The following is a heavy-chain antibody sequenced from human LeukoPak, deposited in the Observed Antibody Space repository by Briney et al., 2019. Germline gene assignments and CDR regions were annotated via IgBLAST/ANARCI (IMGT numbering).Heavy chain of an antibody. J-gene: IGHJ4*02. D-gene: IGHD2-15*01. CDR3: SSSGGHPGESFDY. CDR2: IFTSGST. V-gene: IGHV4-4*07. Sequence: PSETLSLTCTVSGGSISSYSWTWIRQPAGKGLEWIGRIFTSGSTNYNPSLKGRVTISVDTSKNQFSLKLSSVTAADTAVYYCSSSGGHPGESFDYWGQGTLVTVSS. CDR1: GGSISSYS.